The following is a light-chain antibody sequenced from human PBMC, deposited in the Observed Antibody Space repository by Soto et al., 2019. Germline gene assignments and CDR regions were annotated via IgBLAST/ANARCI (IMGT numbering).Light chain of an antibody. CDR3: QQYNNWPPIT. CDR1: QSVSSY. J-gene: IGKJ5*01. V-gene: IGKV3-11*01. Sequence: ETVLTQSPATLSLSPGERATLSCRASQSVSSYLAWYQQKPGQAPRLLIYDASNRATGIPARFSGSGSGTDFTLTISRLQSEDFAVYYCQQYNNWPPITFGQGTRLEI. CDR2: DAS.